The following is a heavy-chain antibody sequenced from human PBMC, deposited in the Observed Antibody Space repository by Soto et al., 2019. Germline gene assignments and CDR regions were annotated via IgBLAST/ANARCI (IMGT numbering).Heavy chain of an antibody. V-gene: IGHV4-34*01. CDR2: INHSGRI. D-gene: IGHD6-19*01. CDR3: ARGSQWLDY. Sequence: QVRLQHWGAGLLKPSETLSLTCAVHGGSFSGYYWSWIRQPPGKGLEWLGEINHSGRIHYNPSLKSRVTISADTPNNQFSLKLSSVTAADTALYYCARGSQWLDYWGQGALVTVSS. CDR1: GGSFSGYY. J-gene: IGHJ4*02.